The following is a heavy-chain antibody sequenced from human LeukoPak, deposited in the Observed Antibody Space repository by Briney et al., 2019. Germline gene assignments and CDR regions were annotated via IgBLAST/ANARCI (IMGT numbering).Heavy chain of an antibody. CDR3: AKDMFQYSSGWYLGMDV. D-gene: IGHD6-19*01. J-gene: IGHJ6*02. CDR2: ISWNSGSI. Sequence: GGSLRLSCAASGFTFDDYAMHWVRQAPGKGLEWVSGISWNSGSIGYADSVKGRFTISRDNAKNSLYPQMNSLRAEDTALYYCAKDMFQYSSGWYLGMDVWGQGTTVTVSS. CDR1: GFTFDDYA. V-gene: IGHV3-9*01.